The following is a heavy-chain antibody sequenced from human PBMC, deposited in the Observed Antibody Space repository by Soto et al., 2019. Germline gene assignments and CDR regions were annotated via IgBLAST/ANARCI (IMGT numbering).Heavy chain of an antibody. V-gene: IGHV4-39*01. J-gene: IGHJ4*02. Sequence: PSETLSLTCSVSGGSISNSSYLWGWVRQPPGKGLQWIGSVSHIGSTNYNPSLKSRLTISVGTSKNQSSLRLDSVTAADTAVYYCSRIAVSGPRTGFDYWGQGILVTLSS. CDR2: VSHIGST. CDR1: GGSISNSSYL. CDR3: SRIAVSGPRTGFDY. D-gene: IGHD6-19*01.